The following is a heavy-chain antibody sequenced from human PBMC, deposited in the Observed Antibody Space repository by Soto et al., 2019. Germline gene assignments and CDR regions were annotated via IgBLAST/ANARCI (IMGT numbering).Heavy chain of an antibody. Sequence: SETLSLTCTVSGGSISSSSYYWGWIRQPPGKGLEWIGSIYYSGSTYYNPSLKSRVTISVDTSKNQFSLKLTSVTAADTAVYYCARHTDGSGSYWTPFDYWGQGTLVTVSS. V-gene: IGHV4-39*01. J-gene: IGHJ4*02. CDR2: IYYSGST. D-gene: IGHD3-10*01. CDR3: ARHTDGSGSYWTPFDY. CDR1: GGSISSSSYY.